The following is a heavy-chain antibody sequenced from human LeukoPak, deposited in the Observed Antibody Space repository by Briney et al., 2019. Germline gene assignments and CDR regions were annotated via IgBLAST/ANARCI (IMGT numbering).Heavy chain of an antibody. CDR3: ARGSSWYWYFDL. Sequence: GGSLRLSCAASGFTFSSYSMNWVRQAPGKGLEWVSYISSSSSTIYYADSVKGRFTISRENAKNSLYLQMNSLRAGDTAVYYCARGSSWYWYFDLWGRGTLVTVSS. J-gene: IGHJ2*01. V-gene: IGHV3-48*01. CDR2: ISSSSSTI. D-gene: IGHD6-13*01. CDR1: GFTFSSYS.